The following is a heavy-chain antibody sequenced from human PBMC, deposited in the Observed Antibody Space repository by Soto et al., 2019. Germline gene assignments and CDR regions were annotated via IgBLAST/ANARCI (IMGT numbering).Heavy chain of an antibody. Sequence: SQTLSLTFAISGDSVSSNSAAWNWIRQSPSRGLEWLGRTYYRSKWYNDYAVSVKSRITINPDTSKNQFSLQLNSVTPEDTAVYYCAREIFGGDYVPDDTHYYYYGMDVWGQGTTVTVSS. J-gene: IGHJ6*02. CDR1: GDSVSSNSAA. CDR2: TYYRSKWYN. D-gene: IGHD3-3*01. CDR3: AREIFGGDYVPDDTHYYYYGMDV. V-gene: IGHV6-1*01.